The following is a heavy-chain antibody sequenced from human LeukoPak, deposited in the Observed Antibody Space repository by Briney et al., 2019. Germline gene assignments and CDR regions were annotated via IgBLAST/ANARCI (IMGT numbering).Heavy chain of an antibody. CDR2: INTNTGNP. CDR3: ARLYSSSWYWVDY. Sequence: GASVKVSCKASGYTFTSYVMNWVRQAPGQGLEWMGWINTNTGNPTYAQGFTGRFVFSLDTSVSTAYLQISSLQAEDTAVYYCARLYSSSWYWVDYWGQGTLVTVFS. J-gene: IGHJ4*02. V-gene: IGHV7-4-1*02. D-gene: IGHD6-13*01. CDR1: GYTFTSYV.